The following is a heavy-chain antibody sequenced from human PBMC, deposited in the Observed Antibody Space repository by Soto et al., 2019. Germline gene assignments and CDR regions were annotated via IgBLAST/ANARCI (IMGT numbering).Heavy chain of an antibody. CDR1: GFTLSAYD. CDR3: ARAYSGRLPRRADYYYAMDV. Sequence: SLRLSCAASGFTLSAYDMHWVRQAEGKGLEWVSALGAADDPYYLVSVKGRFTISRENAKNSLYLQMNNLRAGDTAVYYCARAYSGRLPRRADYYYAMDVWGQGTTVTVSS. D-gene: IGHD2-15*01. J-gene: IGHJ6*02. V-gene: IGHV3-13*05. CDR2: LGAADDP.